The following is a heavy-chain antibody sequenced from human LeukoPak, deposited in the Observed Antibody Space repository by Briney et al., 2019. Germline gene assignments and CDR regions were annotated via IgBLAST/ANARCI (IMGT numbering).Heavy chain of an antibody. CDR2: INPSGGST. CDR3: AIMNCGGDCRAFDI. V-gene: IGHV1-46*01. Sequence: ASVKVSCKASGYTFTNYYMHWVRQAPGQGLEWMGLINPSGGSTSYAQKFQGRVTMTRDMSTSTVYMELSSLRSEDTAVYYCAIMNCGGDCRAFDIWGQGTMVTVSS. D-gene: IGHD2-21*02. J-gene: IGHJ3*02. CDR1: GYTFTNYY.